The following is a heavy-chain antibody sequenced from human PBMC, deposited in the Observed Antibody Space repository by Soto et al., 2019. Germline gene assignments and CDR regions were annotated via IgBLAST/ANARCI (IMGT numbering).Heavy chain of an antibody. V-gene: IGHV6-1*01. Sequence: PSQTLSLTCAISGDSVSSNSAAWNWIRQSPSRGLEWLGRTYYRSKWYNEYAVSVKSRVTINPDTSKNLFSLQLHPVSPEDTAIYYCASRMVGASTGAVFDIWAQRTMVTVSS. CDR1: GDSVSSNSAA. CDR3: ASRMVGASTGAVFDI. D-gene: IGHD1-26*01. J-gene: IGHJ3*02. CDR2: TYYRSKWYN.